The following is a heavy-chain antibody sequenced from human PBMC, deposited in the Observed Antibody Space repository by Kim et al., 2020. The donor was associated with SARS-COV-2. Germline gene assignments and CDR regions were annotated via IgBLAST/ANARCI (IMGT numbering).Heavy chain of an antibody. D-gene: IGHD2-2*01. CDR1: GGSISSGSYY. V-gene: IGHV4-61*02. CDR2: IYTSGST. CDR3: ARGDIVVVPAAIGGDYYYYYGMDV. J-gene: IGHJ6*02. Sequence: SETLSLTCTVSGGSISSGSYYWSWIRQPAGKGLEWIGRIYTSGSTNYNPSLKSRVTISVDTSKNQFSLKLSSVTAADTAVYYCARGDIVVVPAAIGGDYYYYYGMDVWGQGTTVTVSS.